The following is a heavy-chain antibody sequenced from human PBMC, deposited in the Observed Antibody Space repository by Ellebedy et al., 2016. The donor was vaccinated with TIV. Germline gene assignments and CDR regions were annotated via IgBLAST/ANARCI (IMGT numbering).Heavy chain of an antibody. CDR1: GGTFSSYA. D-gene: IGHD4-11*01. J-gene: IGHJ5*02. CDR2: IIPIFGTA. CDR3: AREHSNQNWFDP. V-gene: IGHV1-69*13. Sequence: SVKVSCXDSGGTFSSYAISWVRQAPGQGLEWMGGIIPIFGTANYAQKFQGRVTITADESTSTAYMELSSLRSEDTAVYYCAREHSNQNWFDPWGQGTLVTVSS.